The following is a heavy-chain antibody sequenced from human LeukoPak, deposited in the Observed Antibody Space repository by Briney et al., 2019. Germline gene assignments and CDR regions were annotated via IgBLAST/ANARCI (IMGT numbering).Heavy chain of an antibody. CDR3: AKLPHYYGSGSYSPNDAFDI. D-gene: IGHD3-10*01. V-gene: IGHV3-30*18. CDR2: ISYDGSNK. Sequence: PGGSLRLSCAASGFTFSSYGMHWVRQAPGKGLEWVAVISYDGSNKYYADSVKGRFTISRDNSKNTLYLQMNSLRAEDTAVYYCAKLPHYYGSGSYSPNDAFDIWGQGTMVTVSS. J-gene: IGHJ3*02. CDR1: GFTFSSYG.